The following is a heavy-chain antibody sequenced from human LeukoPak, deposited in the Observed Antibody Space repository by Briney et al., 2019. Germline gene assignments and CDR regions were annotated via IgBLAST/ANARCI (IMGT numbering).Heavy chain of an antibody. Sequence: GGSLRLSCAASGFTFSSYGMHWVRQAPGKGLDWVAFIRYDGNNKYYADSVKGRFTISRDNSKNTLYLQMNSLRAEDTAVYYCAKDMSGTAAVTPGGMDVWGQGTTVTVSS. CDR3: AKDMSGTAAVTPGGMDV. D-gene: IGHD4-23*01. J-gene: IGHJ6*02. V-gene: IGHV3-30*02. CDR1: GFTFSSYG. CDR2: IRYDGNNK.